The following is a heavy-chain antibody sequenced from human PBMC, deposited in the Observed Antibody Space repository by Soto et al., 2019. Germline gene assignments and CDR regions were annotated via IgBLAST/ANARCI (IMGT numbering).Heavy chain of an antibody. V-gene: IGHV4-4*02. CDR3: ARRDIVVVGGMDV. D-gene: IGHD2-2*01. Sequence: SETLSLTYAVSGGSISSINWWSWVRQPPGKGLEWIGEIYHSGSTNYNPSLKSRVTISVDKSKNQFSLKLSSVTAADTAVYYCARRDIVVVGGMDVWGQGTTVTVSS. CDR1: GGSISSINW. CDR2: IYHSGST. J-gene: IGHJ6*02.